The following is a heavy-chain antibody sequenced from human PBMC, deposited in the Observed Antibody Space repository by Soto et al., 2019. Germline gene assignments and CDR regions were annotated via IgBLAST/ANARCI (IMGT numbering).Heavy chain of an antibody. CDR2: IIPIFGTA. J-gene: IGHJ5*02. Sequence: QVQLVQSGAEVKKPGSSVKVSCKASGGTFSSYAISWVRQAPGQGLEWMGGIIPIFGTANYAQKFQGRVTITADESTSTAYMELSILRYDDTAVYYCARERSVITYGDWFDPWGQGTLVTVSS. CDR1: GGTFSSYA. V-gene: IGHV1-69*01. CDR3: ARERSVITYGDWFDP. D-gene: IGHD3-16*01.